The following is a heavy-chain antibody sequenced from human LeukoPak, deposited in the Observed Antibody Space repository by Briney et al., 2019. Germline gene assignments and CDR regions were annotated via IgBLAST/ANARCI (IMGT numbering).Heavy chain of an antibody. J-gene: IGHJ4*02. CDR1: GFTFSSYA. CDR3: ANVGNYCSGGSCYSPTYYFDY. V-gene: IGHV3-23*01. D-gene: IGHD2-15*01. Sequence: PGGPLRLSCAASGFTFSSYAMSWVRQAPGKGLEWVSAISGSGGSTYYADSVKGRFTISRDNSKNTLYLQMNSLRAEDTAVYYCANVGNYCSGGSCYSPTYYFDYWGQGTLVTASS. CDR2: ISGSGGST.